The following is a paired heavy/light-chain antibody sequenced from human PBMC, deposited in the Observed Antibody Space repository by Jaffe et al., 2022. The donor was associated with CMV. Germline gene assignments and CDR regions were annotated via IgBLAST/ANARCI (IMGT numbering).Heavy chain of an antibody. D-gene: IGHD1-26*01. CDR3: ARDSRAGSYTHPTFFDY. J-gene: IGHJ4*02. V-gene: IGHV3-53*02. CDR2: IYSGGST. CDR1: GFTVSSNY. Sequence: EVQLVETGGGLIQPGGSLRLSCAASGFTVSSNYMSWVRQAPGKGLEWVSVIYSGGSTYYADSVKGRFTISRDNSKNTLYLQMNSLRAEDTAVYYCARDSRAGSYTHPTFFDYWGQGTLVTVSS.
Light chain of an antibody. CDR3: QVWDSSSDYV. CDR1: NIGSKS. Sequence: SYVLTQPPSVSVAPGKTARITCGGNNIGSKSVHWYQQKPGQAPVLVIYYDSDRPSGIPERFSGSNSGNTATLTISRVEAGDEADYYCQVWDSSSDYVFGTGTKVTVL. J-gene: IGLJ1*01. V-gene: IGLV3-21*04. CDR2: YDS.